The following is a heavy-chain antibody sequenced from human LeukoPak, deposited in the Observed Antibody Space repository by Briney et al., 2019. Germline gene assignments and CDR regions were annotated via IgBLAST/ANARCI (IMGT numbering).Heavy chain of an antibody. V-gene: IGHV4-39*01. CDR1: GGSISSTSYY. D-gene: IGHD3-22*01. CDR3: ARHWGSTMTHLDY. CDR2: IYHTGST. Sequence: SETLSLTCTVSGGSISSTSYYWVWIRQPPGKGLEWIGTIYHTGSTYYNPSLKSRVAISVDTSKSHLSLKLTSVTAADTAVYFCARHWGSTMTHLDYWGQGTLVTVSS. J-gene: IGHJ4*02.